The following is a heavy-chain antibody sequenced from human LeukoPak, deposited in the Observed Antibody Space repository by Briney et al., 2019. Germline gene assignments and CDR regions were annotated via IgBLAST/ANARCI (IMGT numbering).Heavy chain of an antibody. CDR3: AKAVGSSSYYFYMDV. V-gene: IGHV3-48*01. CDR1: GFTFNSYN. J-gene: IGHJ6*03. D-gene: IGHD1-26*01. CDR2: IVPSSATI. Sequence: GGSLRLSRAASGFTFNSYNMNWVRQAPGKGLEWVSYIVPSSATIYYADSVKGRFTISRDNSRNTLYLQMNSLRAEDTAVYSCAKAVGSSSYYFYMDVWGKGTTVTVSS.